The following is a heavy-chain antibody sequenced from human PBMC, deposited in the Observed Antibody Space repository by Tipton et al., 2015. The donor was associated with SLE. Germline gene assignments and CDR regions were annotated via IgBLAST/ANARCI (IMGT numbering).Heavy chain of an antibody. D-gene: IGHD2-15*01. V-gene: IGHV4-28*02. J-gene: IGHJ1*01. Sequence: TLSLTCNVSVYSISSSHWWGWIRQPPGKGLEWIGHIYYGGTIYYNPSLKSRVTMSIDTSKNQFSLKLSSVTDVDTAAYFCARHHRLVAAGTGHFHHWGQGTLVTVSS. CDR1: VYSISSSHW. CDR2: IYYGGTI. CDR3: ARHHRLVAAGTGHFHH.